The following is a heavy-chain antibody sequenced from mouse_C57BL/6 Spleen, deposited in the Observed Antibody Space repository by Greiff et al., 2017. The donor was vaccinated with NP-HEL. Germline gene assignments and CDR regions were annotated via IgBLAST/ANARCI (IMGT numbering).Heavy chain of an antibody. CDR2: IYPGDGDT. V-gene: IGHV1-82*01. D-gene: IGHD1-1*01. J-gene: IGHJ4*01. CDR3: ARKWILITTVVAHGAMDY. CDR1: GYAFSSSW. Sequence: QVQLQQSGPELVKPGASVKISCKASGYAFSSSWMNWVKQRPGKGLEWIGRIYPGDGDTNYNGKFKGKATLTEDKSSSTAYMQLSSLTSKDSAVYFCARKWILITTVVAHGAMDYWGQGTSVTVSS.